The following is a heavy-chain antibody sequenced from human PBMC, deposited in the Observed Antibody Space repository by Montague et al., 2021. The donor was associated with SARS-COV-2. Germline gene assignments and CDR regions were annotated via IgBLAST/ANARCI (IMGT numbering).Heavy chain of an antibody. CDR2: INHSGST. CDR1: GGSFNDYY. CDR3: AREGFVGGDYFDL. D-gene: IGHD3-16*01. V-gene: IGHV4-34*01. J-gene: IGHJ4*02. Sequence: SETLSLTCAVYGGSFNDYYWSWIRQPPGKGLEWIGQINHSGSTNYNPSLKSRVTISVDTSKNQFSLKLRSMTAADTAVYYCAREGFVGGDYFDLWGQGTLVTVSS.